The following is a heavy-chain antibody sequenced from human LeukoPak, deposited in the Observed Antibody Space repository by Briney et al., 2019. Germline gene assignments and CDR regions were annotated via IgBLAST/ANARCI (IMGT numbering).Heavy chain of an antibody. CDR3: AGLLAVGATQLGYYYGMDV. D-gene: IGHD1-26*01. Sequence: ASVKVSCKASGYTFTSYGISWVRQAPGQGLEWMGIINPSGGSTSYAQKFQGRVTMTRDTSTSTVYMELSSLRSEDTAVYYCAGLLAVGATQLGYYYGMDVWGQGTTVTVSS. V-gene: IGHV1-46*01. CDR2: INPSGGST. J-gene: IGHJ6*02. CDR1: GYTFTSYG.